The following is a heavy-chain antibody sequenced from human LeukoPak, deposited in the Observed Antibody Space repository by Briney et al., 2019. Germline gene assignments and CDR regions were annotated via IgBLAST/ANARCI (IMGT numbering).Heavy chain of an antibody. D-gene: IGHD3-10*01. CDR3: ARAPPAYYGSGTNMDV. V-gene: IGHV3-13*01. CDR1: RFTFSSYD. CDR2: IGTAGDT. J-gene: IGHJ6*03. Sequence: GGSLRLSCAASRFTFSSYDMHWVRQATGKGLEWVSAIGTAGDTYYPGSVKGRFTISRENAKNSLYLQMNSLRAGDTAVYYCARAPPAYYGSGTNMDVWGKGTTVTVFS.